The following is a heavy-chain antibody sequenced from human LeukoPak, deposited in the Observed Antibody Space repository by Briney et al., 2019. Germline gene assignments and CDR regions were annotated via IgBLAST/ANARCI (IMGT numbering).Heavy chain of an antibody. D-gene: IGHD3-3*01. CDR3: ARDSYDFWSGYPSAEYFQH. CDR2: ISSSGSTI. V-gene: IGHV3-11*04. CDR1: GFTFSDYY. J-gene: IGHJ1*01. Sequence: GGSLRLSCAASGFTFSDYYMSWIRQAPGKGLEWVSYISSSGSTIYYADSVKGRFTISRDNAKNSLYLQMNSLRAEDTAVYYCARDSYDFWSGYPSAEYFQHWGQGTLVTVSS.